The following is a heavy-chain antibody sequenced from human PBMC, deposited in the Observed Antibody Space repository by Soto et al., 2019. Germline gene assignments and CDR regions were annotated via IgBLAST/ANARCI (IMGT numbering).Heavy chain of an antibody. Sequence: GASVKVSCKASGCTFTGYYMHWVRQAPGQGLEWMGWINPNSGGTNYAQKFQGRVTMTRDTSISTAYMELSRLRSDDTAVYYCARVGYSYGYYFDYWGQGTLVTVSS. CDR2: INPNSGGT. CDR3: ARVGYSYGYYFDY. V-gene: IGHV1-2*02. CDR1: GCTFTGYY. J-gene: IGHJ4*02. D-gene: IGHD5-18*01.